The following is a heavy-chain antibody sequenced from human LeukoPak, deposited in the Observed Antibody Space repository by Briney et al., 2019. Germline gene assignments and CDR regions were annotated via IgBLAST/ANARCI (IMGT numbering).Heavy chain of an antibody. CDR1: GFTFSSYW. Sequence: PGGSLRLSCAASGFTFSSYWMSWVRQAPGKGLEWVANIKQDGSEKYYVDSVKGRFTISRDNAKNSLYLQMNSLRAEDTAVYYCARHSHDSRIVGASGNDYWGQGTLVTVSS. J-gene: IGHJ4*02. CDR3: ARHSHDSRIVGASGNDY. CDR2: IKQDGSEK. D-gene: IGHD1-26*01. V-gene: IGHV3-7*01.